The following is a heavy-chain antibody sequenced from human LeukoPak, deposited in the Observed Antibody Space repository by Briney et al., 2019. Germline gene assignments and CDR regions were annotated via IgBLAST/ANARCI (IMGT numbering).Heavy chain of an antibody. Sequence: SGPTLVKPTQTLTLTCTFSGFPLSTSGTGVGWIRQPPGKALEWLALIYWTDDKSYSPSLKSRLTITKDTSKNQVVRTMTNMDPVDTATYYCAHRTVTGTTEYFDYWGQGTPVTVSS. J-gene: IGHJ4*02. D-gene: IGHD1-7*01. CDR2: IYWTDDK. V-gene: IGHV2-5*01. CDR1: GFPLSTSGTG. CDR3: AHRTVTGTTEYFDY.